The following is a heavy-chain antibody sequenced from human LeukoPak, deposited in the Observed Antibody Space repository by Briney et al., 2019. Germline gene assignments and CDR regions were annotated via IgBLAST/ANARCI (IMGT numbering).Heavy chain of an antibody. Sequence: GGSLRLSCAASGFTFDDYAMHWVRQAPGKGLEWVSGINWNSGSIGYADSVKGRFTISRDNAKNSLYLQMNSLRAEDTALYYCAKDMRLSRAFDIWGQGTMVTVSS. CDR1: GFTFDDYA. D-gene: IGHD3-16*02. V-gene: IGHV3-9*01. CDR2: INWNSGSI. J-gene: IGHJ3*02. CDR3: AKDMRLSRAFDI.